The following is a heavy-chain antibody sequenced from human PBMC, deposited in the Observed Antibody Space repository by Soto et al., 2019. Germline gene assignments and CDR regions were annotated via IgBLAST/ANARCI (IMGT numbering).Heavy chain of an antibody. CDR3: AKVKVTPRGGTYWYFDL. D-gene: IGHD2-21*02. V-gene: IGHV3-23*01. Sequence: GGSLRLSCAASGFSFSSYAMSWVRQAPGKGLEWVSAISCSGSSTYYADSVKGRVTISRDNSKNTVYLQVHSLRAEDTAVYYCAKVKVTPRGGTYWYFDLWGRGTLVTVSS. CDR1: GFSFSSYA. CDR2: ISCSGSST. J-gene: IGHJ2*01.